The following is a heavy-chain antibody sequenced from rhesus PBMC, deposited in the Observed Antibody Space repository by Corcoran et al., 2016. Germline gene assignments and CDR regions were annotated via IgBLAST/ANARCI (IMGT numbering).Heavy chain of an antibody. J-gene: IGHJ4*01. D-gene: IGHD4-23*01. CDR2: IDPSDSDT. CDR1: GSSFTSYW. Sequence: EVQLVQSGAEVNRPGESLKISCKTYGSSFTSYWITCVRLIPGKGLEWMGAIDPSDSDTRYSPSFQGQVTISADKSISTAYLQWSSLKASDTATYYCAKAGYSNSYFDYWGQGVLVTVSS. CDR3: AKAGYSNSYFDY. V-gene: IGHV5-20*02.